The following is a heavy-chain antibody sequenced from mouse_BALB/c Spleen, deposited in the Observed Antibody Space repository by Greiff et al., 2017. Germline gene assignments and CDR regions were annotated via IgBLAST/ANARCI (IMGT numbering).Heavy chain of an antibody. CDR2: IDPANGNT. J-gene: IGHJ2*01. Sequence: VQLQQSGAELVKPGASVKLSCTASGFNIKDTYMHWVKQRPEQGLEWIGRIDPANGNTKYDPKFQGKATITADTSSNTAYLQLSSLTSEDTAVYYCARSITTATSFDYWGQGTTLTVSS. V-gene: IGHV14-3*02. CDR1: GFNIKDTY. D-gene: IGHD1-2*01. CDR3: ARSITTATSFDY.